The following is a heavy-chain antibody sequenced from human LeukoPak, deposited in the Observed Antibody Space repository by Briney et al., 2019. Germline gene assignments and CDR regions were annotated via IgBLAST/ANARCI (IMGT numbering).Heavy chain of an antibody. CDR2: MNPNSGNT. Sequence: GASVKVSCKASGYTFTSYDINWVRQATGQGLAWMGWMNPNSGNTGYAQKCQGRVTMTRNTSIRPAYMELSSLRSEDTAVYYCARGWGSGWYNSDNYYYGRDGWGQGTTVTVSS. CDR1: GYTFTSYD. D-gene: IGHD6-19*01. CDR3: ARGWGSGWYNSDNYYYGRDG. J-gene: IGHJ6*02. V-gene: IGHV1-8*01.